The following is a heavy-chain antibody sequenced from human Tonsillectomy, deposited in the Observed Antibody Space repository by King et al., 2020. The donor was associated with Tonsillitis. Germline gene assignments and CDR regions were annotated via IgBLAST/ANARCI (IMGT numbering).Heavy chain of an antibody. CDR2: IYWNDDK. Sequence: ITLKESGPTLVKPTQTLTLTCTFSGFSLSTSGVGVGWIRQPPGKALEWLALIYWNDDKRYSPSLKSRPTITKDTPKNQVVLTMTNMDPVDTATYYCARQGYSYGEFDYWGQGTLVTVSS. D-gene: IGHD5-18*01. J-gene: IGHJ4*02. V-gene: IGHV2-5*01. CDR1: GFSLSTSGVG. CDR3: ARQGYSYGEFDY.